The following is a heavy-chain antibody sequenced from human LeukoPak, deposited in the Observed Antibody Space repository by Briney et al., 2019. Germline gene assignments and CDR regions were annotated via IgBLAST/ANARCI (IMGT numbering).Heavy chain of an antibody. CDR2: ISSSSSYI. V-gene: IGHV3-21*01. CDR1: GFTFSSYS. D-gene: IGHD2-8*01. CDR3: ARSTFRYCTNGVCCRENAFDI. J-gene: IGHJ3*02. Sequence: GGSLRLSCAASGFTFSSYSMNWVRQAPGKGLEWVSSISSSSSYIYYADSVKGRFTISRDNAKNSLYLQMNSLRAEDTAVYYCARSTFRYCTNGVCCRENAFDIWGQGTMVTVSS.